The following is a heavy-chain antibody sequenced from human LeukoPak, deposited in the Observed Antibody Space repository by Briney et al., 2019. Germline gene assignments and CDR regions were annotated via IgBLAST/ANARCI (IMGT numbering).Heavy chain of an antibody. CDR3: ARDRRYCSGGSCYFDYFFDY. V-gene: IGHV3-30*04. D-gene: IGHD2-15*01. J-gene: IGHJ4*02. CDR2: ISYDGIIN. CDR1: GFTFNSYA. Sequence: GESLRLSCAPSGFTFNSYAVHWVRQAPGKGLEWVTVISYDGIINFYTASVKGRFTISRDNSKNPLYLQMNSLRIDDTALYFFARDRRYCSGGSCYFDYFFDYWGQGTLVTVSS.